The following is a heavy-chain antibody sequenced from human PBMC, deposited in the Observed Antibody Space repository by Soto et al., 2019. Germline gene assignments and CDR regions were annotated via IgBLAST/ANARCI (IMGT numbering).Heavy chain of an antibody. CDR2: ISYDGSNK. J-gene: IGHJ4*02. D-gene: IGHD6-19*01. CDR3: ARDGGWGAVARYYFDY. V-gene: IGHV3-30-3*01. CDR1: GFTFSSYA. Sequence: QVQLVESGGGVVQPGRSLRLSCAASGFTFSSYAMHWVRQAPGKGLEWVAVISYDGSNKYYADSVKGRFTISRDNSKNPLYLQMNSLRAEDTAVYYCARDGGWGAVARYYFDYWGQGTLVTVSS.